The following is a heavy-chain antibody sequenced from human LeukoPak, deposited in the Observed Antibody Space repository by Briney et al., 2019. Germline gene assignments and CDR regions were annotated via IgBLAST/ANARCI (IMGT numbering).Heavy chain of an antibody. CDR3: ARVKDGSNYFAY. CDR2: IYYTGST. D-gene: IGHD5-24*01. CDR1: GGSFTFNH. V-gene: IGHV4-59*01. J-gene: IGHJ4*02. Sequence: SETLSHNCTVSGGSFTFNHWSWIRQPPGRELEWIGYIYYTGSTVYNPSLQSRLSMSIDTSKNQFSLKLSSVTAADTGVYYCARVKDGSNYFAYWGQGSLVTVSS.